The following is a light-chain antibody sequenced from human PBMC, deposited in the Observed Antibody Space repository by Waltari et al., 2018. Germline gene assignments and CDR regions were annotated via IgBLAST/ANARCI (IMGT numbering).Light chain of an antibody. CDR1: QSVSSNS. V-gene: IGKV3-20*01. Sequence: IVLTQSPGTLSLSPGEGATLSCRASQSVSSNSLAWYQQKPGQAPRLRIYGASTRATGIPDRFSGSGSGTDFTLSSSRLEPEDFAVYYCQQYGSSATFGQGTRLEIK. J-gene: IGKJ5*01. CDR2: GAS. CDR3: QQYGSSAT.